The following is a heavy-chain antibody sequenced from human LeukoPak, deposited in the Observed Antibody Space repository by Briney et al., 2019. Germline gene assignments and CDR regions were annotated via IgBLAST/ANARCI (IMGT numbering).Heavy chain of an antibody. CDR2: IYHSGST. J-gene: IGHJ4*02. CDR3: ARLRYGGNSFDY. Sequence: SETLSLTCTVSGYSISSGYYWGWIRPPPGKGLEWIGSIYHSGSTYYNPSLKSRVTISVDTSKNQFSLKLSSVTAADTAVYYCARLRYGGNSFDYWGQGTLVTVSS. D-gene: IGHD4-23*01. CDR1: GYSISSGYY. V-gene: IGHV4-38-2*02.